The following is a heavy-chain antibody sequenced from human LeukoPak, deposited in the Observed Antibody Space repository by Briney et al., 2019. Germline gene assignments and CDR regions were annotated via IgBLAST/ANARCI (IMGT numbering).Heavy chain of an antibody. CDR2: IYYSGST. Sequence: PSETLSLTCTVSGGSISSSSYYWGWIRQPPGKGLEWIGSIYYSGSTYYNPSLKSRVTISVDTSKNQFSLKLSSVTAADTAVYYCARTRQTTEYSSSFSGPPYYYFDYWGQGTLVTVSS. CDR3: ARTRQTTEYSSSFSGPPYYYFDY. CDR1: GGSISSSSYY. D-gene: IGHD6-6*01. V-gene: IGHV4-39*01. J-gene: IGHJ4*02.